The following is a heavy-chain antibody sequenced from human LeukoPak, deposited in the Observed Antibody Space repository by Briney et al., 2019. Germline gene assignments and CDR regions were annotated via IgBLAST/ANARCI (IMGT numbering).Heavy chain of an antibody. CDR1: GFTFSSYS. CDR3: ARDEAAASYYYYGMDV. J-gene: IGHJ6*02. Sequence: SGGSLRLSCAASGFTFSSYSMNWVRQAPGKGLEWVSYISSSSSTIYYADSVKGRFTISRDNAKNSLYLQMNSLRAEDTAVYYCARDEAAASYYYYGMDVRGQGTAVTVSS. V-gene: IGHV3-48*04. D-gene: IGHD6-13*01. CDR2: ISSSSSTI.